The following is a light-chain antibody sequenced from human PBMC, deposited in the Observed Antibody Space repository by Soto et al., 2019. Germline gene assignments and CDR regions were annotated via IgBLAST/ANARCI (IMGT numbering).Light chain of an antibody. CDR3: LQDYNYPLT. Sequence: AIRMTPSPSSLSASTGDRVTITCRASQGISSYLAWHQQKPGKAPKLLIYAASGLQSGVPSRFSGSGSGTDFTLTISSLQPEDFATYYCLQDYNYPLTFGGGTKVDIK. V-gene: IGKV1-8*01. CDR2: AAS. CDR1: QGISSY. J-gene: IGKJ4*01.